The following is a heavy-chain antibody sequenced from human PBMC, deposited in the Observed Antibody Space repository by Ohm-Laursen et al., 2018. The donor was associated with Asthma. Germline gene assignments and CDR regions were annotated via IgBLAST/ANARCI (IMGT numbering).Heavy chain of an antibody. D-gene: IGHD3-3*01. CDR2: ISSSSSYT. J-gene: IGHJ4*02. CDR3: ARHPPASGYFYFDY. CDR1: GFTFSDYY. Sequence: SLRLSCTASGFTFSDYYMSWIRQAPGKGLEWVSYISSSSSYTNYADSVKGRFTISRDNAKNSLYLQMNSLRAEDTAVYYCARHPPASGYFYFDYWGQGTLVTVSS. V-gene: IGHV3-11*06.